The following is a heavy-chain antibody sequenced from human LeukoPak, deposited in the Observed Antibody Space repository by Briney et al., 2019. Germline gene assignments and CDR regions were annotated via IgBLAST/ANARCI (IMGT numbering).Heavy chain of an antibody. V-gene: IGHV1-46*01. D-gene: IGHD3-10*01. CDR3: ARDSYYYGSGSYSSPSSYYYYMDV. Sequence: ASVKVSCKASGYTFTSYGISWVRQAPGQGLEWMGIINPSGGSTIYAQKFQGRVTMTRDTSTSTVYMELSSLRSEDTAVYYCARDSYYYGSGSYSSPSSYYYYMDVWGKGTTVTISS. J-gene: IGHJ6*03. CDR1: GYTFTSYG. CDR2: INPSGGST.